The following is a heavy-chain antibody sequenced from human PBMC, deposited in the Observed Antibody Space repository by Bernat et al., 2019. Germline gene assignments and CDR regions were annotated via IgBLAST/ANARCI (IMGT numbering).Heavy chain of an antibody. V-gene: IGHV1-18*01. CDR1: GYTFTSYG. D-gene: IGHD2-15*01. CDR2: ISAYNGNT. Sequence: QVQLVQSGAEVKKPGASVKVSCKASGYTFTSYGITWVRQAPGQGLEWLGWISAYNGNTDYAQKYQDRVTMTTDTSTSTAYMELRSLTPDDTAVYYCARESGTSRRLSSSGAVDIWGQGTMVSVCS. J-gene: IGHJ3*02. CDR3: ARESGTSRRLSSSGAVDI.